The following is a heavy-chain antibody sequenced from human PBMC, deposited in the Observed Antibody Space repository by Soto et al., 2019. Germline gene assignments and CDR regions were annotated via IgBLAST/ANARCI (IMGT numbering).Heavy chain of an antibody. CDR3: ARGPFSGNSRSFDY. Sequence: SETLSLTCSVSGGSINGYYWSWVRQPAGKGLEWIGRIYTNGGTNYNPSLKSRVTMSIDASHNRLTLVLSTVTAADSAMYFCARGPFSGNSRSFDYWGAGTLVTVSS. D-gene: IGHD1-26*01. V-gene: IGHV4-4*07. CDR1: GGSINGYY. CDR2: IYTNGGT. J-gene: IGHJ4*02.